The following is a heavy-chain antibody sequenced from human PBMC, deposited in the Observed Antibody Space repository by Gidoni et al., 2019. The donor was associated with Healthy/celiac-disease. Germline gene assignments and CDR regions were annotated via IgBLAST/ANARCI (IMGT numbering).Heavy chain of an antibody. V-gene: IGHV1-69*01. Sequence: QVQLVQYGAEVKKPGSSVKVSCKASGGTFSSYAISWVRQAPGQGLEWMGGIIPIFGTANYAQKFQGRVTITADESTSTAYMELSSLRSEDTAVYYCAREGYSYGYIYYYGMDVWGQGTTVTVSS. CDR3: AREGYSYGYIYYYGMDV. D-gene: IGHD5-18*01. CDR2: IIPIFGTA. J-gene: IGHJ6*02. CDR1: GGTFSSYA.